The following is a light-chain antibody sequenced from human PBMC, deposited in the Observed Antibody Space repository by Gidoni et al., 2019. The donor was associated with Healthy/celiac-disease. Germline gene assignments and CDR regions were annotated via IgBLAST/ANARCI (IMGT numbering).Light chain of an antibody. V-gene: IGKV1-27*01. CDR3: QKYNNGPSG. CDR2: GAS. J-gene: IGKJ1*01. Sequence: IQMTQSPSSLSASVGDRVTITCRASQGISNYLAWYQQKPGKVPKLLIYGASTMQSGIPSRFSGSGSGTDFTLTISSLQSEDVAAYYCQKYNNGPSGFGQXTKLEIK. CDR1: QGISNY.